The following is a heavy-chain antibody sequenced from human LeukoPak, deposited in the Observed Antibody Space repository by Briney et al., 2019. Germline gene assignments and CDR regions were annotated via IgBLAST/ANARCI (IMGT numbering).Heavy chain of an antibody. D-gene: IGHD4-17*01. CDR2: IYSGDTT. CDR3: ARRGYGDYAPFDY. Sequence: PGQSLRLSCAVAGFTVSTNSMTWVRHAPGKGLEWVSLIYSGDTTYYADSVKGRFTISRDNSKNTLYLQMNSLRADDTALYYCARRGYGDYAPFDYWGQGTLVTVSS. CDR1: GFTVSTNS. J-gene: IGHJ4*02. V-gene: IGHV3-66*04.